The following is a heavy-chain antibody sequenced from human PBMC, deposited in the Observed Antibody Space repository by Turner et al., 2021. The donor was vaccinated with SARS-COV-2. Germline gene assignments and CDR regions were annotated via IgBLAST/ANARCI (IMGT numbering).Heavy chain of an antibody. J-gene: IGHJ4*02. CDR3: ARLGLGDSQFGY. CDR1: AGSFSVYY. D-gene: IGHD5-18*01. V-gene: IGHV4-34*01. CDR2: INHSGST. Sequence: QVQLQQWGAGLMKPSDILSLTCAVYAGSFSVYYCSWIRQPLGKGLEWIGEINHSGSTNYNPTVKSRVTISVDTSKNQFSLKLSSVTAADTAVYYCARLGLGDSQFGYWGQGTLVTVSS.